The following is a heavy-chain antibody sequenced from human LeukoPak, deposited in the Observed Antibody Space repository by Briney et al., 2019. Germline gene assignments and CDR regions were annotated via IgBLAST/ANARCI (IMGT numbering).Heavy chain of an antibody. CDR1: GFTFSSNV. Sequence: GGSLRLSCAASGFTFSSNVMHWVRQAPGKGLEWVAFISHDGSNKYYADSVKGRFTISRDNSKNTLYLQMNSLRAEDTAVYYCAKDPGGSSGYPDAFDIWGQGTMVTVSS. V-gene: IGHV3-30*18. J-gene: IGHJ3*02. CDR3: AKDPGGSSGYPDAFDI. D-gene: IGHD3-22*01. CDR2: ISHDGSNK.